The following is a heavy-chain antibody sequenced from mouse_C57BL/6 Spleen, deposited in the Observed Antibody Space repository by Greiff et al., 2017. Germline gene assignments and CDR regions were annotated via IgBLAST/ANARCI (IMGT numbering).Heavy chain of an antibody. V-gene: IGHV1-61*01. D-gene: IGHD3-2*02. CDR3: ARSQATRFAY. CDR1: GYTFTSYW. Sequence: QVQLQQPVAELVRPGSSVKLSCKASGYTFTSYWMDWVKQRPGQGLEWIGIISPSDSEPHYNQKFKDKATLTVDKSSSTAYMQLSILTSEDSAVYYCARSQATRFAYWGQGTLVTVSA. J-gene: IGHJ3*01. CDR2: ISPSDSEP.